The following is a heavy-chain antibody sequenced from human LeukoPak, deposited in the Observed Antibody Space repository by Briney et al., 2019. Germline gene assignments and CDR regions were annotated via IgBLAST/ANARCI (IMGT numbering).Heavy chain of an antibody. J-gene: IGHJ6*02. CDR2: VSGSGSDT. CDR1: GSTFAHYA. Sequence: GGSLRLSCAASGSTFAHYAMVWVRQAPGKGLESIASVSGSGSDTYYTDSVKGRFTISRDNSKNTIYLQMNSLRAEDTAVYYCAKIYCTTITCPAYWYGMDVWGQGTTVTVSS. D-gene: IGHD2-8*01. CDR3: AKIYCTTITCPAYWYGMDV. V-gene: IGHV3-23*01.